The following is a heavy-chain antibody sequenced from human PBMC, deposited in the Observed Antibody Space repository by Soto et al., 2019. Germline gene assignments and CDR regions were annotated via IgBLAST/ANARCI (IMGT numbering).Heavy chain of an antibody. CDR2: INHGGST. Sequence: QVQLQQWGAGLLKPSETLSLTCAVYVGSLRVNSGSGFRNPPGKGLEWIGEINHGGSTNYNPSLKSRVTISVDTSKNQFSLKLSSVTAADTAVYYCARTTVTTGRAIDYWGQGTLVTVSS. CDR3: ARTTVTTGRAIDY. V-gene: IGHV4-34*01. CDR1: VGSLRVNS. D-gene: IGHD4-4*01. J-gene: IGHJ4*02.